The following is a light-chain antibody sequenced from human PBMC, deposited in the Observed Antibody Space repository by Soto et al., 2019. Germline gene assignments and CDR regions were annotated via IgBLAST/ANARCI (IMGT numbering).Light chain of an antibody. V-gene: IGKV1-33*01. CDR2: DAY. J-gene: IGKJ3*01. Sequence: DIRMRQSQSPLAAALGDRVTITFQASHDIGNSFNWYQAKPGQAPKLVIYDAYNLETGVPSTSSGSGYGTLFTFTISGLRPEDIATYYCQKSDHLPLFGPGTKVDIK. CDR3: QKSDHLPL. CDR1: HDIGNS.